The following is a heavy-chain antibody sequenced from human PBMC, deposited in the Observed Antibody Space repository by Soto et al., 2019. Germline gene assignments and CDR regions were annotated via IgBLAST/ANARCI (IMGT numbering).Heavy chain of an antibody. CDR2: ISSSGSTI. V-gene: IGHV3-11*01. J-gene: IGHJ3*02. Sequence: GGSLRLSCAASGFTFSDYYMSWIRQAPGKGLEWVSYISSSGSTIYYADSVKGRFTISRDNAKNSLYLQMNSLRAEDTAVYYCARASTVYYVFIGYYYLGEKAFAIWAQGTMVT. D-gene: IGHD3-22*01. CDR3: ARASTVYYVFIGYYYLGEKAFAI. CDR1: GFTFSDYY.